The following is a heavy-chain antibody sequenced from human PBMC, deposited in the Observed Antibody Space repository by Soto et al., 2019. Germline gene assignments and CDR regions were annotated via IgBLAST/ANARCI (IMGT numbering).Heavy chain of an antibody. CDR3: AKAPGGYCSGGSCYPLDY. D-gene: IGHD2-15*01. V-gene: IGHV3-30*18. CDR2: ISYDGSNK. Sequence: PGGSLRLSCAASGFTFSSYGMHWVRQAPGKGLEWVAVISYDGSNKYYADSVKGRFTISRDNSKNTLYLQMNSLRAEDTAVYYCAKAPGGYCSGGSCYPLDYWGQGTLVTVSS. J-gene: IGHJ4*02. CDR1: GFTFSSYG.